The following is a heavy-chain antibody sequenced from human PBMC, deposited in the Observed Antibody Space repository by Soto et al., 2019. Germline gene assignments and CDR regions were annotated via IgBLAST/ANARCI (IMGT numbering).Heavy chain of an antibody. CDR2: INAGNGNT. Sequence: ASVKVSCKASGYTFSSYAMNWVRQAPGHRLEWMGWINAGNGNTKYSQKFQGRVTITRDTSASTAYMELSSLRSEDTAVYYCARGVSTVTPNWFDPWGQGTLVTVS. CDR3: ARGVSTVTPNWFDP. V-gene: IGHV1-3*01. CDR1: GYTFSSYA. D-gene: IGHD4-17*01. J-gene: IGHJ5*02.